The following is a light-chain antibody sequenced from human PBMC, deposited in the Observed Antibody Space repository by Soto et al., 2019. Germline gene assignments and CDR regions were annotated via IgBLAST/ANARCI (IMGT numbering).Light chain of an antibody. Sequence: DIVMTQSPDSLAVSLGERATINCKSSQSVLFSSNNKNYLAWYQQKPGQPPKLLIYWASARELGVPERFSGSGSGTDFTLTISRLEPEDFAVYFCHQYGMSALTFGGGTKVEIK. J-gene: IGKJ4*01. V-gene: IGKV4-1*01. CDR2: WAS. CDR3: HQYGMSALT. CDR1: QSVLFSSNNKNY.